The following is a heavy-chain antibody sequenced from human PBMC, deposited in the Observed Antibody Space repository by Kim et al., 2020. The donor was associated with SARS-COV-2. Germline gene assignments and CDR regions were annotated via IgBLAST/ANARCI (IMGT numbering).Heavy chain of an antibody. Sequence: GGSLRLSCAASGFTFSSYGMHWVRQAPGKGLEWVAVIWYDGSNKYYADSVKGRFTISRDNSKNTLYLQMNSLRAEDTAVYYCAKARITMIPTDYYYGMDVWGQGTTVTVSS. CDR1: GFTFSSYG. J-gene: IGHJ6*02. CDR3: AKARITMIPTDYYYGMDV. V-gene: IGHV3-33*06. D-gene: IGHD3-22*01. CDR2: IWYDGSNK.